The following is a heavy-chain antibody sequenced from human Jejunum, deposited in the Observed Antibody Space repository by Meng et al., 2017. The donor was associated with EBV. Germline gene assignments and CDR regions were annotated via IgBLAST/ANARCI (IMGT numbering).Heavy chain of an antibody. J-gene: IGHJ4*02. V-gene: IGHV3-74*03. CDR2: INSEGINT. D-gene: IGHD2-21*02. Sequence: EVQLVESGGGLVQRGGSLRCSCLASGFTFSTYWMHWVRQGPGKGPVWVSRINSEGINTAYADSVKGRFTISRDNAKNTLYLQMNSLRAEDTALYYCARDRPGCRGDDCYSVFDYWGQGTLVTVSS. CDR1: GFTFSTYW. CDR3: ARDRPGCRGDDCYSVFDY.